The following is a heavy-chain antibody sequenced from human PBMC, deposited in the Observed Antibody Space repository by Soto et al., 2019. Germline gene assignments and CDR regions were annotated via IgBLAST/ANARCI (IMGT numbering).Heavy chain of an antibody. J-gene: IGHJ4*02. Sequence: QVQLQESGPGLVKPSQTLSLTCTVSGGSISSGGYYWSWIRQHPGKGLEWIGYIYYSGSTYYNPSLKSRVTISVDTSKNQFSLKLSSVTAADTAVYYCAREVYAMEYSSSPVQYCFDYWGQGTLVTVSS. D-gene: IGHD6-6*01. CDR2: IYYSGST. CDR1: GGSISSGGYY. V-gene: IGHV4-31*03. CDR3: AREVYAMEYSSSPVQYCFDY.